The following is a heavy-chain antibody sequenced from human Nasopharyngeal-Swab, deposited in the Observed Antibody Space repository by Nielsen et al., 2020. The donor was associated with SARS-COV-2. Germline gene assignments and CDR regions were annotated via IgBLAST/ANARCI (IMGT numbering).Heavy chain of an antibody. CDR3: ARVTRALTAIRH. D-gene: IGHD5-18*01. J-gene: IGHJ4*02. Sequence: SETLSLTCTVSGYSISSGYYWGWFRQPPGQGLEWIGTIYHSGSTYYNPSLKGRVSMSVDTSKNQVSLKLTSVTAADTAVYYCARVTRALTAIRHWGQGTLVTVSS. CDR1: GYSISSGYY. CDR2: IYHSGST. V-gene: IGHV4-38-2*02.